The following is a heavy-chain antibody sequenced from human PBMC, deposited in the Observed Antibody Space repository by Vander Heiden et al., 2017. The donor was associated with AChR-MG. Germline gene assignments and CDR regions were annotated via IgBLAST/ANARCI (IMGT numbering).Heavy chain of an antibody. Sequence: EVQLVESAGGLVQPGRSLRLSCAASGFTLADYAIHWVRQAPGKGLEWVSGISGNSGSIGYADSVKGRFTISRDNAKNSLYLQMNSLRAEDTALYYCAKVSSGWYVGGAFDIWGQGTMVTVSS. J-gene: IGHJ3*02. CDR2: ISGNSGSI. V-gene: IGHV3-9*01. CDR3: AKVSSGWYVGGAFDI. D-gene: IGHD6-19*01. CDR1: GFTLADYA.